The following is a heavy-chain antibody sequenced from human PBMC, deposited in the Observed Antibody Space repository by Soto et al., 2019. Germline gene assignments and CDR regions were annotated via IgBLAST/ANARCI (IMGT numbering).Heavy chain of an antibody. CDR3: ARDRAPFCGGDCGLVDV. V-gene: IGHV3-21*01. D-gene: IGHD2-21*02. J-gene: IGHJ6*02. CDR1: GFNFNNFG. CDR2: IRTSSTYI. Sequence: GGSLRHSCAASGFNFNNFGMNWFRQAPGKGLEWVSSIRTSSTYIYYAESVKGRFTISRDNAKKSLYLEMNRLGVEDTAVYYCARDRAPFCGGDCGLVDVWGQGTSVTVSS.